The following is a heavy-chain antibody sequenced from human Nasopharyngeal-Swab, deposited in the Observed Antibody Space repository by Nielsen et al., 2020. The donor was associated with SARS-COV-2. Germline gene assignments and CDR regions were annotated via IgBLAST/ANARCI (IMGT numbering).Heavy chain of an antibody. CDR1: GFTFSSYG. Sequence: GGSLRLSCAASGFTFSSYGMHWVRQAPGKGLEWVAVIWYDGSNKYYADSMKGRFTISRDNSKNTLYLQMNSLRAEDTAVYYCAREFRRYSSSWPFDYWGQGTLVTVSS. D-gene: IGHD6-13*01. J-gene: IGHJ4*02. CDR3: AREFRRYSSSWPFDY. V-gene: IGHV3-33*01. CDR2: IWYDGSNK.